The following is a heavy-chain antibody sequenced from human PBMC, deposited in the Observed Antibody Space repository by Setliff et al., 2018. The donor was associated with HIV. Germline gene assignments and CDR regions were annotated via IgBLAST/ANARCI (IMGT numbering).Heavy chain of an antibody. D-gene: IGHD3-9*01. J-gene: IGHJ6*02. CDR2: ISTSSSFK. CDR3: ARGGRLQYFDWPSYAMDV. Sequence: GGSLRLSCVASGFTFSSYSMNWVRQAPGKGPEWVSSISTSSSFKYSADSLKGRFTISRDNGKNSLYLQMNSLRAEDTAVYYCARGGRLQYFDWPSYAMDVWGQGTTVTVSS. CDR1: GFTFSSYS. V-gene: IGHV3-21*06.